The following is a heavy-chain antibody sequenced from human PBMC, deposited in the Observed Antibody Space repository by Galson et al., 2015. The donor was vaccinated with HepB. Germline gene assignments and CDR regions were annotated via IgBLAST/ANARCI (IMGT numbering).Heavy chain of an antibody. V-gene: IGHV2-26*01. D-gene: IGHD3-3*01. CDR1: GFSLSNARMG. CDR2: IFSNDEK. J-gene: IGHJ3*02. Sequence: LVKPTQTLPLTCTVSGFSLSNARMGVSWIRQPPGKALEWLAHIFSNDEKSYSTSLKSRLTISKDTSKSQVVLTMTNMDPVDTATYYCARIGNDFWPGGAFDICGQGTMVTVS. CDR3: ARIGNDFWPGGAFDI.